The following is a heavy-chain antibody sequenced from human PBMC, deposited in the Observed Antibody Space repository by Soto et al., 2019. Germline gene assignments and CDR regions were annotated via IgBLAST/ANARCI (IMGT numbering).Heavy chain of an antibody. J-gene: IGHJ4*02. CDR3: ASLPGSSRQF. CDR2: IYYSGGT. Sequence: QVQLQESGPGLVKPSETLSLTCTVSGGSISSYYWSWIRQPPGNGLECIVYIYYSGGTNYNPSIKCRVTISVDTAKNQFSLKLSSVTAADTAVYYCASLPGSSRQFWGQGTLVTVSS. D-gene: IGHD6-13*01. CDR1: GGSISSYY. V-gene: IGHV4-59*08.